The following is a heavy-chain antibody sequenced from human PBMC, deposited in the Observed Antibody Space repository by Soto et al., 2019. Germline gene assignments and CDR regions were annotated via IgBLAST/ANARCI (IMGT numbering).Heavy chain of an antibody. CDR3: ARKVDSSGWYLDY. V-gene: IGHV3-11*06. CDR1: VFTFSDYY. CDR2: IRSSSSYT. D-gene: IGHD6-19*01. Sequence: PWWSLRLSCSASVFTFSDYYMSWGRQAPGKGLEWVSYIRSSSSYTNYADSVKGRFTISRDNAKNSLYLQMNSLRAEDTAVYYCARKVDSSGWYLDYWGQGTLVTVSS. J-gene: IGHJ4*02.